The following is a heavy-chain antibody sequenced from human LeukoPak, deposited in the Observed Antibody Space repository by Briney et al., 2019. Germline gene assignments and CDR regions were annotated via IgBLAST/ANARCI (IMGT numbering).Heavy chain of an antibody. CDR3: AKDRYSSPAGF. J-gene: IGHJ1*01. CDR1: GFTFSSSP. D-gene: IGHD2-21*01. Sequence: TGGSLRLSCAASGFTFSSSPMSWVRQAPGKGLDWVSGISSRGDTTYYADSVEGRFTVSRDNSKNTLYLQMSSLRAEDTAIYYCAKDRYSSPAGFWGQGTLVTVSS. CDR2: ISSRGDTT. V-gene: IGHV3-23*01.